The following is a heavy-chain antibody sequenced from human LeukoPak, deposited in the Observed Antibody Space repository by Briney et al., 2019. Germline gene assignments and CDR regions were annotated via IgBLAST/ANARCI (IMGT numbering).Heavy chain of an antibody. J-gene: IGHJ4*02. CDR1: GFTFSSYS. Sequence: GGSLRLSCAASGFTFSSYSMNWVRQAPGKGLEWVSSISSSSYIYYADSVKGRSTISRDNAKNSLYLQMNSLRAEDTAVYYCARVGVRTLDYWGQGTLVTVSS. CDR3: ARVGVRTLDY. CDR2: ISSSSYI. D-gene: IGHD2-8*01. V-gene: IGHV3-21*01.